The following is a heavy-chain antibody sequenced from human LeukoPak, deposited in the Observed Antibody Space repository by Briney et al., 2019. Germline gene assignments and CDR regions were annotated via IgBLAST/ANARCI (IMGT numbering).Heavy chain of an antibody. V-gene: IGHV3-53*01. J-gene: IGHJ5*02. D-gene: IGHD6-13*01. CDR3: ARHSSSWSFDP. CDR2: IYSGGTT. Sequence: AGGSLRLSCAASGFTVSSNYMSSVRQAPGKGLEWVSVIYSGGTTYYADSVKGRFTISRDNSKNTLYLQMNSLRAEDTAVYYCARHSSSWSFDPWGQGTLVTVSS. CDR1: GFTVSSNY.